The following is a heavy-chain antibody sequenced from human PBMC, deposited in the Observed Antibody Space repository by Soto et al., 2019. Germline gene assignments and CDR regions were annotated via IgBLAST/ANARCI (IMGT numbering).Heavy chain of an antibody. CDR1: GGSISSGGYY. CDR2: IYYSGST. J-gene: IGHJ6*02. V-gene: IGHV4-31*03. Sequence: QVQLQESGPGLVKPSQTLSLTCTVSGGSISSGGYYWSWIRQHPGKGLEWIGYIYYSGSTYYNPSLKSRVTISVDTSKNQFSLKLSSVTAADTAVYYCARMGLGTSIFGVVNGMDVWGQGTTVTVSS. D-gene: IGHD3-3*01. CDR3: ARMGLGTSIFGVVNGMDV.